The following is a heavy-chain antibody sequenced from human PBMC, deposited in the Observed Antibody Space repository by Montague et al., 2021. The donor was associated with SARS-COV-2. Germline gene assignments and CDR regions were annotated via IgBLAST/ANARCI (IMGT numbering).Heavy chain of an antibody. CDR2: IYHSGST. CDR1: GYSISSGYY. Sequence: SETLSLTCTVPGYSISSGYYWGWIRQPPGKGLEWIGSIYHSGSTYYNPSLKSRVTISVDTSKNQFSLKLSSVTAADTAVYYCARDCYDYGSGSYQRWFDPWGQGTLVTVSS. V-gene: IGHV4-38-2*02. J-gene: IGHJ5*02. CDR3: ARDCYDYGSGSYQRWFDP. D-gene: IGHD3-10*01.